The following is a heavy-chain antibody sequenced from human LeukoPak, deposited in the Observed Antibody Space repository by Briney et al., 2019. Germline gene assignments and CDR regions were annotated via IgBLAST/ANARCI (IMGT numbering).Heavy chain of an antibody. J-gene: IGHJ4*02. D-gene: IGHD3-10*01. CDR3: AKDYGSGSYFDY. CDR2: IRYDGSNK. Sequence: PGGSLRLSXAASGFTFSSYGMHWVRQAPGKGLEWVAFIRYDGSNKYYADSGKGRFTISRDNSKNTLYLQMNSLRAEDTAVYYCAKDYGSGSYFDYWGQGTLVTVSS. V-gene: IGHV3-30*02. CDR1: GFTFSSYG.